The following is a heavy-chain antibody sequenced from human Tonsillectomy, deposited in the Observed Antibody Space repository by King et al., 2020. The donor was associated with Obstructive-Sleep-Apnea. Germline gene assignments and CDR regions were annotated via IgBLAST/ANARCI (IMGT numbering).Heavy chain of an antibody. CDR2: IRYDGNNK. J-gene: IGHJ4*02. Sequence: VQLVESGGGVVQPGRSLRLSCAASGFTFSNYGMHWVRQAPGKGLEWVTFIRYDGNNKYYVDSVKGRFTIPRDNSKNTLFLQMSSLRVEDTAVYYCAKDLYSYDTSAYTSSFDYWGQGTLVTVSS. CDR3: AKDLYSYDTSAYTSSFDY. CDR1: GFTFSNYG. V-gene: IGHV3-30*02. D-gene: IGHD3-22*01.